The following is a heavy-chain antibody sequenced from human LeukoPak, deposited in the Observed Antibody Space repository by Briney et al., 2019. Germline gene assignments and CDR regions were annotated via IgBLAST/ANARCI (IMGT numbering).Heavy chain of an antibody. CDR3: ARRNYDILTGYYNDYFDY. V-gene: IGHV5-51*01. Sequence: GESLKISCKGSGYSFTTYWIAWVRQMPGKGLEWMGVIYPGDSDTRYSPSFQGQVTLSADKSINTAYLQWSSLKASDTAMYYCARRNYDILTGYYNDYFDYWGQGTLVTVSS. CDR2: IYPGDSDT. D-gene: IGHD3-9*01. J-gene: IGHJ4*02. CDR1: GYSFTTYW.